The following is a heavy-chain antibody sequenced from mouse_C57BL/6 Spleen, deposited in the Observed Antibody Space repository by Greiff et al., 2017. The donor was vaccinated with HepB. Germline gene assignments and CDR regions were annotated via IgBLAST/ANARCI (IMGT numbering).Heavy chain of an antibody. D-gene: IGHD2-1*01. Sequence: VQLQQSGPELVKPGDSVKISCKASGYSFTGYFMNWVMQSHGKSLEWIGRINPYNGDTFYNQKFKGKATLTVDKSSSTAHMELRSLTSEDSAVYYCAREDGNYGYGYFDVWGTGTTVTVSS. CDR3: AREDGNYGYGYFDV. J-gene: IGHJ1*03. V-gene: IGHV1-20*01. CDR1: GYSFTGYF. CDR2: INPYNGDT.